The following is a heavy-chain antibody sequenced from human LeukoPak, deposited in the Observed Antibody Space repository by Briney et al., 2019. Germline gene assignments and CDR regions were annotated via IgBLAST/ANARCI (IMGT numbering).Heavy chain of an antibody. CDR1: GFTFSSYA. CDR2: ISFDGSNK. D-gene: IGHD6-19*01. V-gene: IGHV3-30*04. J-gene: IGHJ4*02. Sequence: GGSLRLSCAASGFTFSSYAMHWVRQAPGKGLEWVAVISFDGSNKYYADSVKGRFTISRDNSKNTLYLQMNSLRAEDTAVYYCAKFDSQWLPFDYWGQGTLVTVSS. CDR3: AKFDSQWLPFDY.